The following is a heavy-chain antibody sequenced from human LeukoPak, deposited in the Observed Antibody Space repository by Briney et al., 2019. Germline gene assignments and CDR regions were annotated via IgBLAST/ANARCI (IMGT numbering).Heavy chain of an antibody. Sequence: PSETLSLTCTVSGGSISSYYWSWIRQPPGKGLEWIGEINHSGSTNYNPSLKSRVTISVDTSKNQFSLKLSSVTAADTAVYYCARGLTYYYDSSGYRSLGHWGQGTLVTVSS. D-gene: IGHD3-22*01. CDR1: GGSISSYY. J-gene: IGHJ4*02. CDR2: INHSGST. CDR3: ARGLTYYYDSSGYRSLGH. V-gene: IGHV4-34*01.